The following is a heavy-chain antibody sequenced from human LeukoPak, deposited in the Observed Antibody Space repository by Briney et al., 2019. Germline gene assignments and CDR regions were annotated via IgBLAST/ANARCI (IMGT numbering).Heavy chain of an antibody. CDR2: IKSKTVGGTT. CDR3: TTDYCTSTTCYLTF. D-gene: IGHD2-2*01. Sequence: GGSLRLSCVGSGFTFSDVWMNWVRQAPGKGLEWVGRIKSKTVGGTTDYAAPVKDRFTVSRDDPKATLYLQMNSLKTEDTAVYYCTTDYCTSTTCYLTFWGQGILVTVSS. V-gene: IGHV3-15*07. J-gene: IGHJ4*02. CDR1: GFTFSDVW.